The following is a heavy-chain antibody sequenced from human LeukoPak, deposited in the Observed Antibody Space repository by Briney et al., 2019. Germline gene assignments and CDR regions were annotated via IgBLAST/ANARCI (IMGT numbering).Heavy chain of an antibody. Sequence: GGSLRLSCAASGFTFSSYGMHWVRQAPGKGLEWVAFTRYDGSSKYYADSVKGRFTISRDTSKNTLYLQMNSLRAEDTAVYYCARIYYYGSGSYLDYWGQGTLVTVSS. CDR1: GFTFSSYG. V-gene: IGHV3-30*02. D-gene: IGHD3-10*01. CDR2: TRYDGSSK. CDR3: ARIYYYGSGSYLDY. J-gene: IGHJ4*02.